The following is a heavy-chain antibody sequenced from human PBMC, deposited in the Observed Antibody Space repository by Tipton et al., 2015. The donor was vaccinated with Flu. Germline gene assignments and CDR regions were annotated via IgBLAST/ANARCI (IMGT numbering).Heavy chain of an antibody. J-gene: IGHJ4*02. V-gene: IGHV4-38-2*01. Sequence: TLSLTCDVSGDSIISNFYWAWIRQSPEKGLEWIASILHLGTTFSNLSLRSRVTISLDTSKNQFSLKLTSVTAADTAVYYCARGSWEHLCTDYWGQGTLITVSS. CDR2: ILHLGTT. D-gene: IGHD5-18*01. CDR3: ARGSWEHLCTDY. CDR1: GDSIISNFY.